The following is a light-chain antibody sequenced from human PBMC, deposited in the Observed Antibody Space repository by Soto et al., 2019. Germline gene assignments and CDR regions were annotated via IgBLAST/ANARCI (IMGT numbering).Light chain of an antibody. CDR1: ISYIVVYNY. Sequence: QSLVSQPASVSGSPGQSITFSFTGTISYIVVYNYVSCYQHHQGKAPKLMIYEVNNRPSGVSNRSSGSKSGNQASMTIPGLQAEDEADYYCSSYTTTNTYVFGTGTKVTV. CDR3: SSYTTTNTYV. CDR2: EVN. V-gene: IGLV2-14*01. J-gene: IGLJ1*01.